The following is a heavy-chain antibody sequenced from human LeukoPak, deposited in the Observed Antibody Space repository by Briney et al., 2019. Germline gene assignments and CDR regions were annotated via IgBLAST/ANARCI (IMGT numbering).Heavy chain of an antibody. CDR2: IYYSGST. CDR3: ARGGGWAPRGFDY. D-gene: IGHD6-19*01. Sequence: SETLSLTCTVSGGSISSYYWSWIRQPPGKGLEWIGYIYYSGSTNYNPSLKSRVTISVDTSKNQFSLKLSSVTAADTAVYYCARGGGWAPRGFDYWGQGTLVTVSS. J-gene: IGHJ4*02. V-gene: IGHV4-59*01. CDR1: GGSISSYY.